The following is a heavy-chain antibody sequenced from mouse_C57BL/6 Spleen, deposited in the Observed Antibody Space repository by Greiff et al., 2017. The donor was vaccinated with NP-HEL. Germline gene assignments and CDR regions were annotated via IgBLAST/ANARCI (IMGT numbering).Heavy chain of an antibody. J-gene: IGHJ1*03. CDR1: GYTFTSYW. V-gene: IGHV1-59*01. D-gene: IGHD1-1*01. CDR3: ARDGSSYRYFDV. CDR2: IDPSDSYT. Sequence: QVQLKQPGAELVRPGTSVKLSCKASGYTFTSYWMHWVKQRPGQGLEWIGVIDPSDSYTNYNQKFKGKATLTVDTSSSTAYMQLSSLTSEDSAVDYCARDGSSYRYFDVWGTGTTVTVSS.